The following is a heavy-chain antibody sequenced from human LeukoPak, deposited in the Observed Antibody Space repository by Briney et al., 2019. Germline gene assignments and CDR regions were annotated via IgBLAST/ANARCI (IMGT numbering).Heavy chain of an antibody. J-gene: IGHJ3*01. CDR3: AKSWRHYDSSGYYAFDV. CDR1: GFTFSSYA. D-gene: IGHD3-22*01. Sequence: GGSLRLSCAASGFTFSSYAMSWVRQAPGKGLEWVSSSAAGTNYADSVKGRFTISRDNSKNTLFLQMNSLRAEDTAIYYCAKSWRHYDSSGYYAFDVWGQGTMVTVSS. V-gene: IGHV3-23*01. CDR2: SAAGT.